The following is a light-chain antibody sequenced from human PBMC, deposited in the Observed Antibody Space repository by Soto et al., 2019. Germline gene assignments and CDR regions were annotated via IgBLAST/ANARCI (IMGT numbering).Light chain of an antibody. CDR1: QDISNY. V-gene: IGKV1-33*01. Sequence: DIQMTQSPSSLSASVGDRVTITCQASQDISNYLNWYQQKPGKAPKLLIYDASNLETGVPSRFSGGGSGTDFTFTISSLQPEDIATYYCQQYDNLPVTFGGGTKVEIK. CDR2: DAS. J-gene: IGKJ4*01. CDR3: QQYDNLPVT.